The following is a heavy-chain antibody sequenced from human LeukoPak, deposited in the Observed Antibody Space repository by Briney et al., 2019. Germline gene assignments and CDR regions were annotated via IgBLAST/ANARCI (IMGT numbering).Heavy chain of an antibody. CDR2: ISGSGGST. D-gene: IGHD1-26*01. J-gene: IGHJ4*02. Sequence: GGPLRLSCAASGFTFSSYAMSWVRQAPGKGLEWVSAISGSGGSTYYADSVKGRFTISRDNSKNTLYLQMNSLRAEDTAVYYCAKASWAGVTTTYFAYWAQGTLVTVSS. CDR1: GFTFSSYA. CDR3: AKASWAGVTTTYFAY. V-gene: IGHV3-23*01.